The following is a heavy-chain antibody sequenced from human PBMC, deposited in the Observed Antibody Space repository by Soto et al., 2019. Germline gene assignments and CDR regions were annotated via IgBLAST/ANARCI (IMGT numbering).Heavy chain of an antibody. CDR1: GGSISSSSYY. CDR2: IYYSGST. CDR3: AAQWLERRNWFDP. V-gene: IGHV4-39*01. D-gene: IGHD1-1*01. J-gene: IGHJ5*02. Sequence: PSETLSLTCTVSGGSISSSSYYWGWLSQPPGKGLEWIGSIYYSGSTYYNSSLKSRVTISVDTPKNQFSLKLSSVTAADTAVYYCAAQWLERRNWFDPWGQGTLVTVSS.